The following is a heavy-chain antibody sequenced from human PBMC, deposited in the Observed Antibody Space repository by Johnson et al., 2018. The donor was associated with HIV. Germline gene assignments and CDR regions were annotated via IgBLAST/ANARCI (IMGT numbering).Heavy chain of an antibody. CDR3: ATEAGIELWLIDAFDL. D-gene: IGHD5-18*01. CDR1: GLTFHNAW. V-gene: IGHV3-15*01. J-gene: IGHJ3*01. CDR2: IKSEPDGGTT. Sequence: VQLVESGGGVVRPGGSLRLSCAASGLTFHNAWMSWVRQAPGKGLEWVGRIKSEPDGGTTDYAAPVQDRFIISRDDSKDPLYLQMNSLTTEDTAVYYCATEAGIELWLIDAFDLWGQGTMVTVSS.